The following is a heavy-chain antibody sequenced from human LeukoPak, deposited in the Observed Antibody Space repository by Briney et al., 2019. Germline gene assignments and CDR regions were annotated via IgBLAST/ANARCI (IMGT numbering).Heavy chain of an antibody. CDR2: ISGSSSTI. J-gene: IGHJ3*02. D-gene: IGHD6-13*01. V-gene: IGHV3-48*04. CDR3: AKLRQLDLVAFDI. Sequence: GGSLRLSCAASGFTFSSYSMNWVRQAPGKGLEWVSYISGSSSTIYYADSVKGRFTISRDNAKNSLYLQMNSLRAEDTAVYYCAKLRQLDLVAFDIWGQGTMVTVSS. CDR1: GFTFSSYS.